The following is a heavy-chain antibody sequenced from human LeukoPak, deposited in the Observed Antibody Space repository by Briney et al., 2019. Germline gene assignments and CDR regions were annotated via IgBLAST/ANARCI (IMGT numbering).Heavy chain of an antibody. V-gene: IGHV1-24*01. CDR1: GYTLTELS. D-gene: IGHD6-13*01. CDR3: ARGVSRPRNLYYYMDV. Sequence: ASVKVSCKVSGYTLTELSMHWVRQAPGKGLEWMGGFDPEDGETIYAQKFQGRVTMTEDTSTDTAYMELSSLRSEDTAVYYCARGVSRPRNLYYYMDVWGKGTTVTVSS. CDR2: FDPEDGET. J-gene: IGHJ6*03.